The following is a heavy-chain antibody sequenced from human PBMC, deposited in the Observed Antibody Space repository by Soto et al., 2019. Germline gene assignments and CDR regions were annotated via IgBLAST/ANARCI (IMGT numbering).Heavy chain of an antibody. CDR1: GFTFNTYA. D-gene: IGHD2-8*01. J-gene: IGHJ3*01. CDR2: ISPNGDST. CDR3: AKVRLTDYLRYAPHL. Sequence: EVQLLESGGGLVQPGGSLRLACAASGFTFNTYAMNWVRQAPWRGLEWVSIISPNGDSTYYAESVKGRFTISRDNSQNTVFLQMNSLRAEDTAIYFCAKVRLTDYLRYAPHLWGQGTLVTVSS. V-gene: IGHV3-23*01.